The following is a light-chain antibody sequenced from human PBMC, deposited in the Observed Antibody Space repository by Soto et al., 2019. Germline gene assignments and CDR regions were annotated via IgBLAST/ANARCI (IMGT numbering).Light chain of an antibody. CDR1: SSDVGGYNY. J-gene: IGLJ1*01. Sequence: QSALTQPRSASGSPGQSITNSCTGTSSDVGGYNYVSWYQQHPAKAPKLIIFDVSKRPSGVPNRFSGSKSGNTASLTISGLRAEDEADYYCCSYVGRNTYVFGTGTKLTVL. V-gene: IGLV2-11*01. CDR3: CSYVGRNTYV. CDR2: DVS.